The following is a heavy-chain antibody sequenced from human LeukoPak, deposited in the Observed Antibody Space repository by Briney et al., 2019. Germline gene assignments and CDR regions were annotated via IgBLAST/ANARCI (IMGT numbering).Heavy chain of an antibody. D-gene: IGHD3-3*01. CDR2: ISFDGSNK. CDR1: GFTFSSYA. Sequence: PGRSLRLSCAASGFTFSSYAMHWVRQAPGKGLEWVAVISFDGSNKFYADSVKGRFTISRDDSKNTLYLQMSSLKTEDTAVYYCAKHIYGVVSIQQWGQGTLVTVSS. CDR3: AKHIYGVVSIQQ. V-gene: IGHV3-30-3*02. J-gene: IGHJ1*01.